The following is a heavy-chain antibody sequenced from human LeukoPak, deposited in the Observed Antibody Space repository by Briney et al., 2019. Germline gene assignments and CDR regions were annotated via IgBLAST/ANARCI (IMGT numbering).Heavy chain of an antibody. CDR2: IWYNGKNK. CDR1: GFTFSTYA. D-gene: IGHD5/OR15-5a*01. CDR3: ARSWLVYYWYYGVDV. Sequence: GGSLRLSCAASGFTFSTYAMHWVRQAPGKGLEWVAMIWYNGKNKHYADSVKGRFTISRDNAKNSLYLQMNSLRAEDTAVYYCARSWLVYYWYYGVDVWGQGTTVTVSS. J-gene: IGHJ6*02. V-gene: IGHV3-33*01.